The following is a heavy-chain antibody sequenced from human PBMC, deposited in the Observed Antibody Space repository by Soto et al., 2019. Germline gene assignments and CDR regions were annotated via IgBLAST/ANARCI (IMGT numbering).Heavy chain of an antibody. CDR1: GIPVSSNY. Sequence: EVQLVESGGGLVQPGGSLRLSCVASGIPVSSNYMTWVRQAPGKGLEWVSVLHSGGDTYYANSVKGRFTISRHDSTNTLFLQMNSLTAEDTAVYYGAREGPYYYASRMDVWGQGTTVTVSS. CDR3: AREGPYYYASRMDV. D-gene: IGHD3-10*01. J-gene: IGHJ6*02. V-gene: IGHV3-53*04. CDR2: LHSGGDT.